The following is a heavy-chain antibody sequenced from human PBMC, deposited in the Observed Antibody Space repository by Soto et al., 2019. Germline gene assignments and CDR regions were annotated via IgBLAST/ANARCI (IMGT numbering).Heavy chain of an antibody. CDR3: ARDRGPPRYLYYGMDV. Sequence: XGSLRLPCSASGCTFSTYWMSWVRQAPGKGLEWVGNIKQDGSGENYVDSVKGRFTISIDNANHSLYLQMNSLRAEDTAVYYCARDRGPPRYLYYGMDVWGQGTSVTVSS. J-gene: IGHJ6*02. D-gene: IGHD3-10*01. V-gene: IGHV3-7*01. CDR1: GCTFSTYW. CDR2: IKQDGSGE.